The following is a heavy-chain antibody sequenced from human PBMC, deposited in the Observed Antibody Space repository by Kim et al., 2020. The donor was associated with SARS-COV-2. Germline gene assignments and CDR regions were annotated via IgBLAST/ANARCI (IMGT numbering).Heavy chain of an antibody. CDR3: ARWKPGYDSNFDY. D-gene: IGHD3-22*01. CDR1: GGSISSYY. V-gene: IGHV4-59*13. CDR2: IYYSGST. Sequence: SETLSLTCTVSGGSISSYYWSWIRQPPGKGLEWIGYIYYSGSTNYNPSLKSRVTISVDTSKNQFSLKLSSVTAADTAVYYCARWKPGYDSNFDYWGQGTLVTVSS. J-gene: IGHJ4*02.